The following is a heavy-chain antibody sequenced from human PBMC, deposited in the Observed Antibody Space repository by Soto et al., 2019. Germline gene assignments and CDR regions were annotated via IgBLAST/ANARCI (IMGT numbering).Heavy chain of an antibody. Sequence: SETLSLTCAVYGGSFSGYYWTWIRQPPGTGLEWIGEINHSGSTNYNPSLKSRVTISVDTSKNQFSLKLTSVTAADTAVYYCARDKITGLFDYWGQATLVTVSP. CDR3: ARDKITGLFDY. CDR1: GGSFSGYY. CDR2: INHSGST. D-gene: IGHD2-8*02. V-gene: IGHV4-34*01. J-gene: IGHJ4*02.